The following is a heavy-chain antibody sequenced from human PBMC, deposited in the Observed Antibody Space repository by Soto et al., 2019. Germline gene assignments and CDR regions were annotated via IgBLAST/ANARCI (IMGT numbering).Heavy chain of an antibody. CDR2: IYHSGST. CDR1: GGSISSGGYS. D-gene: IGHD4-4*01. V-gene: IGHV4-30-2*01. J-gene: IGHJ6*02. CDR3: ARFNSNYRLDYYGMDV. Sequence: PSETLSLTCAVSGGSISSGGYSWSWIRQPPGKGLEWIGYIYHSGSTYYNPSLKSRVTISVDRAKNQFSLKLSSVTAADTAVYYWARFNSNYRLDYYGMDVWGQGTTVTVSS.